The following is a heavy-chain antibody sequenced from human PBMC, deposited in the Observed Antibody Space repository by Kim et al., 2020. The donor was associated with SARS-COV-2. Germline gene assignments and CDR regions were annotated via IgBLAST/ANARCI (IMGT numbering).Heavy chain of an antibody. V-gene: IGHV3-23*01. CDR2: LSERGGTT. CDR1: GFTFNKYA. Sequence: GGSLRLSCAAAGFTFNKYAMSWVRQAPGKGLEWVSGLSERGGTTFYADSVWGRFTISRDNSNNTLYLQMNILRVKDTALYYCAPVLAPTYFYGSRGPGRWGQGPLVTVS. J-gene: IGHJ4*02. CDR3: APVLAPTYFYGSRGPGR. D-gene: IGHD3-22*01.